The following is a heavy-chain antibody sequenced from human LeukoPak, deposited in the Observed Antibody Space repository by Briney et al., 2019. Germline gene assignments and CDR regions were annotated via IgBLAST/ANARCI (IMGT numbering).Heavy chain of an antibody. Sequence: GGSLRLSCAASGFTFSSYGMHWVRQAPGKGLEWVALIRYDGSNKYYADSVKGRFTISRDNSKNTLYLQMNSLRAEDTAVYYCAKDPHKTPPVDYWGQGTLVTVSS. CDR3: AKDPHKTPPVDY. J-gene: IGHJ4*02. V-gene: IGHV3-30*02. CDR2: IRYDGSNK. CDR1: GFTFSSYG. D-gene: IGHD2-21*01.